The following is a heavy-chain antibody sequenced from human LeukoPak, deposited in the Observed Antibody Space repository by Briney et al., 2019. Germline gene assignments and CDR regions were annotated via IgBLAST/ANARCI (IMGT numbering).Heavy chain of an antibody. J-gene: IGHJ6*02. D-gene: IGHD1-1*01. CDR1: GGSVSSGSYY. CDR2: IYYSGST. CDR3: ARDERLDGMDV. Sequence: SETLSLTCTVSGGSVSSGSYYWSWIRQPPGKGLEWIGYIYYSGSTNYDPSLKSRVTISVDTSKNQFSLKLSSVTAADTAVYYCARDERLDGMDVWGQGTTVTVSS. V-gene: IGHV4-61*01.